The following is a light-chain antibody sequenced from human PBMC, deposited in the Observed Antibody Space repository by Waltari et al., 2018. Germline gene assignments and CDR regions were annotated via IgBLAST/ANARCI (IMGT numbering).Light chain of an antibody. V-gene: IGKV4-1*01. CDR2: WAS. J-gene: IGKJ2*01. CDR1: QSVLSSSNNKNY. Sequence: DIVLPQSPHSLSVSLGERPTLYSTSSQSVLSSSNNKNYLGWYQQKPGQPPKLLITWASTRESGVPDRFSGSGSGIDFTLTTSSLQAEDVAVYFCQQCYTFPYTFGQGTKLKIK. CDR3: QQCYTFPYT.